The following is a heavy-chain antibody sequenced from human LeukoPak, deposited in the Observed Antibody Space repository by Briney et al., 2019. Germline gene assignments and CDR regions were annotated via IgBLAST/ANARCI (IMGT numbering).Heavy chain of an antibody. CDR1: GFTFSSYW. Sequence: PGGSLRLSCAASGFTFSSYWMSWVRQAPGKGLEWVANIKQDGSDKYYVDSVKGRFTISRDNAKNSLYLHMNSLRAEDTAVYYCARDRGVWEPVDYWGQGTLVTVSS. CDR3: ARDRGVWEPVDY. D-gene: IGHD1-26*01. CDR2: IKQDGSDK. J-gene: IGHJ4*02. V-gene: IGHV3-7*01.